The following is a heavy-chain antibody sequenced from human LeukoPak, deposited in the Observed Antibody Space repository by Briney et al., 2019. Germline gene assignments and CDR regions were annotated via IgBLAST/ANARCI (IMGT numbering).Heavy chain of an antibody. CDR3: ASSCVYGSASYPLYYYYYYGMDV. J-gene: IGHJ6*02. D-gene: IGHD3-10*01. CDR2: IRYDGSNK. V-gene: IGHV3-30*02. CDR1: GFTFSSYG. Sequence: GGSLRLSCAASGFTFSSYGMHWVRQAPGKGLEWVAFIRYDGSNKYYADSVKGRFTISRDNSKNTLYLQMNSLRAEDTAVYYCASSCVYGSASYPLYYYYYYGMDVWGQGTTVTVSS.